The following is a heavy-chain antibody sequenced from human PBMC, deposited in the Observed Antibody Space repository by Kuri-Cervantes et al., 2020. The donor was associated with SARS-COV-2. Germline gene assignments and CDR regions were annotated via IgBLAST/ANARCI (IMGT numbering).Heavy chain of an antibody. Sequence: GESLKISCAASGFTFSSYAMHWVRQAPGKGLEWVSAISGSGGSTYYADSVKGRFTISGDNSKNTLYLQMNSLRAEDTAVYYCAKDDYYYGMDVWGQGTTVTVSS. V-gene: IGHV3-23*01. CDR2: ISGSGGST. CDR1: GFTFSSYA. J-gene: IGHJ6*02. CDR3: AKDDYYYGMDV.